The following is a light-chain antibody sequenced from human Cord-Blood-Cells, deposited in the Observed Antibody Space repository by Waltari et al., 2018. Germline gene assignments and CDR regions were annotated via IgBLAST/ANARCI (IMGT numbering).Light chain of an antibody. CDR3: QQSYSTPFT. Sequence: IQMTPSPSSLSASVVERPTLTCRASQSISSYLNWYQQKPGKAPKLLIYAASSLQSGVPSRFSGSGSGTDFTLTISSLQPEDFATYYCQQSYSTPFTFGPGTKVDIK. CDR2: AAS. CDR1: QSISSY. J-gene: IGKJ3*01. V-gene: IGKV1-39*01.